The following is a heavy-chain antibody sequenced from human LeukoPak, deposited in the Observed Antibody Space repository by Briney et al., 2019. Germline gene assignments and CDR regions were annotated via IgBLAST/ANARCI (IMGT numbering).Heavy chain of an antibody. Sequence: QPGGSLRLSCVASEFIVSGIYMTWVRQAPGKGVEWVSVIYSGGTTFYADSVKGRFTISRHNSQNTLFLQMDSLRTEETAVYYCAGGHYYESSGYYYFDYWGQGALVTVSS. CDR2: IYSGGTT. V-gene: IGHV3-53*04. J-gene: IGHJ4*02. D-gene: IGHD3-22*01. CDR3: AGGHYYESSGYYYFDY. CDR1: EFIVSGIY.